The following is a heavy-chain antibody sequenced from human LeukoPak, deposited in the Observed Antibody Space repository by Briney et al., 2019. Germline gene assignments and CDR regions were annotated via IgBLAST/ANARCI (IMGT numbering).Heavy chain of an antibody. CDR3: ARYYYDSSGYADY. CDR1: GYSISSGYF. D-gene: IGHD3-22*01. V-gene: IGHV4-38-2*02. CDR2: IYHSGST. J-gene: IGHJ4*02. Sequence: SETLSLTCSVSGYSISSGYFWGWIRQPPGKGLEWIGRIYHSGSTYYNPSLKSRVTISVDTSKNQFSLKLSSVTAADTAVYYCARYYYDSSGYADYWGQGTLVTVSS.